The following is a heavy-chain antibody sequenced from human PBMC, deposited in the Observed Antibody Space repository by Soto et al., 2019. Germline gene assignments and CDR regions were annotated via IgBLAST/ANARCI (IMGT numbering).Heavy chain of an antibody. J-gene: IGHJ6*02. CDR3: ARVLAWGGSPSTDPDYYYYHGMDV. CDR2: MSYSGSP. D-gene: IGHD2-15*01. CDR1: GVSISSGDYY. Sequence: PSETLSLTCTVSGVSISSGDYYWSWIRQPPGKGLEWIGFMSYSGSPFYNPSLKSQFTISVDTSKNQFSLKLSFVTAADTAVYYCARVLAWGGSPSTDPDYYYYHGMDVWGQGTTVTVSS. V-gene: IGHV4-30-4*01.